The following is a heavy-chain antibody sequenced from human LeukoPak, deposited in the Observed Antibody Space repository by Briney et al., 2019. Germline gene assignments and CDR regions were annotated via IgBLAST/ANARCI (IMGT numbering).Heavy chain of an antibody. Sequence: SETLSLACAVYGGSFSGYYWSWIRQPPGKGLEGIGEINHSGSTNYNPSLKSRVTISVDTSKNQFSLKLSSVTAADTAVYYCARALRGIAARLYPYWGQGTLVTVSS. CDR1: GGSFSGYY. D-gene: IGHD6-6*01. V-gene: IGHV4-34*01. CDR2: INHSGST. J-gene: IGHJ4*02. CDR3: ARALRGIAARLYPY.